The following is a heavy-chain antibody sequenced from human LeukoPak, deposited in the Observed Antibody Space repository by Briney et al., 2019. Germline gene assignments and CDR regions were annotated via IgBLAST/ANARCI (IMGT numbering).Heavy chain of an antibody. V-gene: IGHV3-23*01. CDR3: ARDRDGYNPGD. CDR2: ISCSGGST. Sequence: GSLRLSCAASGFPFSSYAMSWVRPAPGKGLEWVSAISCSGGSTYYADSVKGRFTISRDNAKNSLYLQMNSLRAEDTAVYYCARDRDGYNPGDWGQGTLVTVSS. D-gene: IGHD5-24*01. J-gene: IGHJ4*02. CDR1: GFPFSSYA.